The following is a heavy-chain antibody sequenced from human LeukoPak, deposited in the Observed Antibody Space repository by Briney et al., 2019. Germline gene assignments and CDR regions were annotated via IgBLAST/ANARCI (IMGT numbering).Heavy chain of an antibody. V-gene: IGHV5-51*01. CDR1: GYSFTSYW. J-gene: IGHJ4*02. D-gene: IGHD6-13*01. CDR2: IYPGDSDT. CDR3: ARHGGKAAGRSEVDY. Sequence: GESLKISCKGSGYSFTSYWIGWVRQMPGKGLEWMGIIYPGDSDTRYSPSFQGQVTISADKSISTAYLQWSSLKASDTAMYYCARHGGKAAGRSEVDYWGQGTLVTVSS.